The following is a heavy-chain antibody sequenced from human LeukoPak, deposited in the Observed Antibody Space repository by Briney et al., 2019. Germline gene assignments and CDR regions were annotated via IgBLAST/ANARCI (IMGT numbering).Heavy chain of an antibody. CDR3: ASSSDTVVVPAAIGY. CDR1: GYTFTSYY. Sequence: ASVKVSCKASGYTFTSYYMHWVRQAPGQGLEWMGIINPSGGSTSYAQKFQGRVTMTRDTSTSTVYMELSSLRSEDTAVYYCASSSDTVVVPAAIGYWGQGTLVTVSS. D-gene: IGHD2-2*01. V-gene: IGHV1-46*03. J-gene: IGHJ4*02. CDR2: INPSGGST.